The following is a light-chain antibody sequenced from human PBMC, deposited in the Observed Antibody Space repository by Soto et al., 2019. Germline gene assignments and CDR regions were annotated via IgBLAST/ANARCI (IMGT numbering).Light chain of an antibody. J-gene: IGKJ4*01. CDR2: GAS. Sequence: ENVLTQSPATLSLSPGERATLSCRASQSVSSSYLAWYQQKPGQAPRLLIYGASSRATGIPDRFSGSGSGTDFTLTISRLEPEDFAVYYCQQYGSSSLTFGGGTKVDIK. CDR3: QQYGSSSLT. CDR1: QSVSSSY. V-gene: IGKV3-20*01.